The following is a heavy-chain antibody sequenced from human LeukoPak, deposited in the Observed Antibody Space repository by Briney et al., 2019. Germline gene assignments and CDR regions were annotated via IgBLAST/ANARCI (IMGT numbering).Heavy chain of an antibody. CDR1: GYSFTSYW. D-gene: IGHD3-3*01. J-gene: IGHJ4*02. CDR2: IYPGDSDT. V-gene: IGHV5-51*01. CDR3: ARRRYDFWSGYHSFDY. Sequence: GESLKISSKGSGYSFTSYWIGWVRQMPGKGLEWMGIIYPGDSDTRYSPSFQGQVTISADKSISTAYLQWSSLKASDTAMYYCARRRYDFWSGYHSFDYWGQGTLVTVSS.